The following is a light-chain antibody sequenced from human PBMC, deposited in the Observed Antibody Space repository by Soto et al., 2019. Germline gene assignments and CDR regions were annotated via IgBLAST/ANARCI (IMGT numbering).Light chain of an antibody. V-gene: IGKV1-5*03. CDR3: QQYNIYSRP. CDR1: QSISSW. J-gene: IGKJ1*01. Sequence: IQVTQTPSMLPACLGVSVTISCRASQSISSWLAWYQQKPGKAPKLLIYKASSLESGVPSRFSGSGSQTEFTLTISSLQPYDFAAYYCQQYNIYSRPFGQGTKVDNK. CDR2: KAS.